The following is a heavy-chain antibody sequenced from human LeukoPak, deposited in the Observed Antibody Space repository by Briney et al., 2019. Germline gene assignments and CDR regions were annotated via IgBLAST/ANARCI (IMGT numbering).Heavy chain of an antibody. CDR1: GYSFTSYW. J-gene: IGHJ4*02. V-gene: IGHV5-51*01. D-gene: IGHD2-2*01. CDR2: IYPGDSNT. CDR3: ARQDGNAYFYFDF. Sequence: GESLKISCKGSGYSFTSYWIGWVRQMPGKGLGCVGIIYPGDSNTSYSPSFQGQVTISADKSISTAYLQWSSLKALDTAIYYCARQDGNAYFYFDFWGQGTLVTVSS.